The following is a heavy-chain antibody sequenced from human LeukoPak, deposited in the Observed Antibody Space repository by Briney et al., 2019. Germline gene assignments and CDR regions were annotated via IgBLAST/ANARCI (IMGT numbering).Heavy chain of an antibody. CDR1: GFTFGDYA. D-gene: IGHD2-2*01. CDR3: TTSLGYCSSTSCFDFDY. Sequence: GGSLRLSCTASGFTFGDYAMSCVRQAPGKGLEWVGFIRSKAYGGTTEYAASVKGRFTISRDDSKSIAYLQMNTLKTEDTAVYYCTTSLGYCSSTSCFDFDYWGQGTLVPVSS. V-gene: IGHV3-49*04. J-gene: IGHJ4*02. CDR2: IRSKAYGGTT.